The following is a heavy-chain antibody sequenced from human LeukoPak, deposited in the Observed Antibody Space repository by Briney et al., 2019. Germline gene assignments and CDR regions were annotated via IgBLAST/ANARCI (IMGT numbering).Heavy chain of an antibody. CDR2: ISSSGNII. V-gene: IGHV3-21*01. D-gene: IGHD3-10*01. CDR3: ARADYYDSGSFHPLNF. J-gene: IGHJ4*02. Sequence: GGSLRLSCAASGFTFSRYIMNWVRQAPGKGLEWVSSISSSGNIIYYADSVRGRFTISRDNAKNSLYLQMNSLRAEDTAVFYCARADYYDSGSFHPLNFWGQGTLVTVSS. CDR1: GFTFSRYI.